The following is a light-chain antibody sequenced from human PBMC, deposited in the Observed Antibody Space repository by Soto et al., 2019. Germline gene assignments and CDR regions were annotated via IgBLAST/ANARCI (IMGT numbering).Light chain of an antibody. CDR2: RTS. V-gene: IGKV3-20*01. J-gene: IGKJ1*01. CDR1: QSVSSSY. Sequence: EIVLTQSPGTLSLSPGERATLSCRASQSVSSSYLAWYQQKPGQAPRLLIYRTSNRATGIPDRFSGSGSGTDFTLTISSLQSEDFALYYCLQYDHWPPWTFGQGTKVDIK. CDR3: LQYDHWPPWT.